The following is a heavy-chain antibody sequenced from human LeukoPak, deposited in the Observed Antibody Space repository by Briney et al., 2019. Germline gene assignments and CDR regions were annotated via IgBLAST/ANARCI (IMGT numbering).Heavy chain of an antibody. D-gene: IGHD3-10*01. CDR2: IKSKTDGGTT. Sequence: GGSLRLSCAASGFTFSNAWMSWVRQAPGKGLEWVGRIKSKTDGGTTDYAAPVKGRFTISRDDSKNTLYLQMNSLKTEDTAVYYCTRESWYYGSGIPGYFDYWGQGTLVTVSS. CDR3: TRESWYYGSGIPGYFDY. J-gene: IGHJ4*02. V-gene: IGHV3-15*01. CDR1: GFTFSNAW.